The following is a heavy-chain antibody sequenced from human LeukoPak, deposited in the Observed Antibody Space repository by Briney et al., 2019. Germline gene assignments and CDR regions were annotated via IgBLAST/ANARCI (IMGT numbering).Heavy chain of an antibody. V-gene: IGHV1-2*02. J-gene: IGHJ5*02. D-gene: IGHD3-10*01. CDR3: ARGLVWFGELGSLFDP. CDR1: GYTFTGYY. CDR2: INPNSGGT. Sequence: ASVKVSCKASGYTFTGYYMHWVRQAPGQELEWMGWINPNSGGTNYAQKFQGRVTMTRDTSISTAYMELSRLRSDDTAVYYCARGLVWFGELGSLFDPWGQGALVTVSS.